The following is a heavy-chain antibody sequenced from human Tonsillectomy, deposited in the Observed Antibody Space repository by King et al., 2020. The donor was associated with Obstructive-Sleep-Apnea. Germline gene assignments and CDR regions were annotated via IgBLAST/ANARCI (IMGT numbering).Heavy chain of an antibody. V-gene: IGHV5-51*01. D-gene: IGHD3-10*01. CDR1: GYSFTSYL. CDR2: IYPGDSDT. J-gene: IGHJ4*02. CDR3: ARHLISGSSPRFDY. Sequence: VQLVESGAEVKKPGESLKISCKGSGYSFTSYLIGWVRQMPGKGLEWIGIIYPGDSDTRYSPSFQGQVTNSAEKAIRTAYLQWSSLKASDTAMYYCARHLISGSSPRFDYWGQGALVTVSS.